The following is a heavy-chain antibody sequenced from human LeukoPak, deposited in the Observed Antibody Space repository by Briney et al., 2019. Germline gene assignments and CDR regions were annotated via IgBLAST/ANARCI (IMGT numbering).Heavy chain of an antibody. CDR1: GFIVSSNY. J-gene: IGHJ4*02. D-gene: IGHD6-25*01. V-gene: IGHV3-30*03. CDR2: ISSDGRDK. Sequence: PGGSLRLSCAASGFIVSSNYMSWVRQAPGKGLEWVAVISSDGRDKHHAESVKGRFTISRDNPKNTLYLQTNSLRAEDTAVYCSARDLRRIAAYYFDFWGQGTLVTVSS. CDR3: ARDLRRIAAYYFDF.